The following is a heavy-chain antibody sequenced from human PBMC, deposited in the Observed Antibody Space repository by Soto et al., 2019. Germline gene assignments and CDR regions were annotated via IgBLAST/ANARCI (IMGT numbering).Heavy chain of an antibody. Sequence: GASVKVSCEACGYTFTSYDINWVRQATGQGLEWMGWMNPNSGNTGYAQKFQGRVTMTRNTSISTAYMELSSLRSEDTAVYYCAGQPTAGSYYDLGSYYYYYAMDVWGQGTTVTVSS. J-gene: IGHJ6*02. D-gene: IGHD3-10*01. CDR1: GYTFTSYD. V-gene: IGHV1-8*01. CDR3: AGQPTAGSYYDLGSYYYYYAMDV. CDR2: MNPNSGNT.